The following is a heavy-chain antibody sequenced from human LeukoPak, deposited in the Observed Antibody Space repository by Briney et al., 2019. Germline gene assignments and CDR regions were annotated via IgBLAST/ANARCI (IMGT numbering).Heavy chain of an antibody. CDR2: IKQDGGER. CDR1: GFTFGNAW. D-gene: IGHD3-3*01. J-gene: IGHJ4*02. CDR3: ARDRNTDFWSGYYTNYFDY. Sequence: GGSLRLSCAASGFTFGNAWMTWVRKAPGKGLEWVATIKQDGGERYYVDSVKGRFTISRDNAKNSLSLQMSSLRAEDTAVYYCARDRNTDFWSGYYTNYFDYWGQGTLVIVSS. V-gene: IGHV3-7*01.